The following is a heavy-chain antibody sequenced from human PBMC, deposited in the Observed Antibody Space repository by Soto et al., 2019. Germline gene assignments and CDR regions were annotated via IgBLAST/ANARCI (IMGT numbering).Heavy chain of an antibody. CDR2: IGGSGGST. D-gene: IGHD6-13*01. CDR1: GFTFSSYA. J-gene: IGHJ6*02. Sequence: PVGSLRLSCAASGFTFSSYAMSWVRQAPGKGLEWVSAIGGSGGSTYYADSVKGRFTISRDNSKNTLYLQMNSLRGDDTAVYYCAKARRSWAYYYGLDVWGQGTTVTVSS. V-gene: IGHV3-23*01. CDR3: AKARRSWAYYYGLDV.